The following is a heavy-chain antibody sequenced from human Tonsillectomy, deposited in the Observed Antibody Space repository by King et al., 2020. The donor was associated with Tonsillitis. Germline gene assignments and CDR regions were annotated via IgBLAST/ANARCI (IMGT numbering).Heavy chain of an antibody. CDR1: GFTVSSNY. Sequence: VQLVESGGGLIQPGGSLRLSCAASGFTVSSNYMSWVRQAPGKGLEWVSVIYSGGSTYYADSVKGRFTISRDNSKNTLYLQMNSLRAEDTAVYYCARDRGLSLYYYCGMDVWGQGTTVTVSS. CDR2: IYSGGST. J-gene: IGHJ6*02. V-gene: IGHV3-53*01. D-gene: IGHD3-10*01. CDR3: ARDRGLSLYYYCGMDV.